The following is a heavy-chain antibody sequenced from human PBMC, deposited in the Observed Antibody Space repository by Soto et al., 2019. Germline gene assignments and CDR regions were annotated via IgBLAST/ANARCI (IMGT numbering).Heavy chain of an antibody. J-gene: IGHJ1*01. V-gene: IGHV4-34*01. CDR1: GGSFSGYY. D-gene: IGHD3-3*01. CDR2: INHSGST. Sequence: SETLSLTCAVYGGSFSGYYWSWIRQPPGKGLEWIGEINHSGSTNYNPSLKSRVTISVDTSKNQFSLKLSSVTAADTAVYYCARVVRQVTIFGVVTKYFQHWGKGTLVTVSS. CDR3: ARVVRQVTIFGVVTKYFQH.